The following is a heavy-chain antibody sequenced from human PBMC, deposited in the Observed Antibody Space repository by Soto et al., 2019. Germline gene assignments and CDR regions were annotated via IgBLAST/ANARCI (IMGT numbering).Heavy chain of an antibody. CDR2: IQSGGTT. CDR3: GRDDILFSAGTCYGVPLDV. Sequence: EVQLVESGGGLVQPGGSLRLSCAASGFTVSSKYMSWVRQAPGKGLECVSLIQSGGTTYYADSVKGRYTISRDSSKNMLHLQIDSLKAEDTAVYYWGRDDILFSAGTCYGVPLDVWGQGTTVNVSS. D-gene: IGHD2-15*01. CDR1: GFTVSSKY. J-gene: IGHJ6*02. V-gene: IGHV3-66*01.